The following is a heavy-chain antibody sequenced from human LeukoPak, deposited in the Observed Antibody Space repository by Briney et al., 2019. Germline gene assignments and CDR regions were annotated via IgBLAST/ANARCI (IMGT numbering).Heavy chain of an antibody. D-gene: IGHD1-26*01. CDR1: GFTFSSYA. V-gene: IGHV3-30*04. J-gene: IGHJ4*02. CDR2: ISYDGSNK. CDR3: AKESSGSYYYFDY. Sequence: GGSLRLSCAASGFTFSSYAMHWVRQAPGKGLEWVAVISYDGSNKYYADSVKGRFTISRDNSKNTLYLQMNSLRAEDTAVYYCAKESSGSYYYFDYWGQGTLVTASS.